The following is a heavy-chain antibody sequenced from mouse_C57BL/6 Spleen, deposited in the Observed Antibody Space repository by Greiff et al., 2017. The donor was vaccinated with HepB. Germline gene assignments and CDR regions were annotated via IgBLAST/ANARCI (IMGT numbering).Heavy chain of an antibody. CDR2: IYPGDGDT. CDR3: AREGFYFDY. V-gene: IGHV1-82*01. CDR1: GYAFSSSW. J-gene: IGHJ2*01. Sequence: VQLQQSGPELVKPGASVKISCKASGYAFSSSWMNWVKQRPGKGLEWIGRIYPGDGDTNYNGKFKGKATLTADKSSSTAYMQLSSLTSEDSAVYFRAREGFYFDYWGQGTTLTVSS.